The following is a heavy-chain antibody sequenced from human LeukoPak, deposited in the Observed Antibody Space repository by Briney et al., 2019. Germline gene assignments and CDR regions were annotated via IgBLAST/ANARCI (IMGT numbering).Heavy chain of an antibody. Sequence: PSQTLFLTCSVSGCSISSDSFSWGWLRQPAGKGLEWIVRIYINGCTDYHASLNSRTTISVDTTKNQLSMKLSSMTAADTDVYDCGRDLGAAAAFAVWGKGTPVTVSS. V-gene: IGHV4-61*02. CDR2: IYINGCT. CDR3: GRDLGAAAAFAV. D-gene: IGHD6-13*01. CDR1: GCSISSDSFS. J-gene: IGHJ6*04.